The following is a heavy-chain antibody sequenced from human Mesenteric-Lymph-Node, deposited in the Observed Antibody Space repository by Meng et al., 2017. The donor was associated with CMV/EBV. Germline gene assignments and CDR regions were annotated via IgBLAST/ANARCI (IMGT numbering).Heavy chain of an antibody. CDR1: YA. CDR3: ARELLGYCTETGCYTEAGFDP. D-gene: IGHD2-8*02. V-gene: IGHV1-69*05. CDR2: IIPLFGTA. J-gene: IGHJ5*02. Sequence: YAISWVRQAPAQGLEWMGGIIPLFGTANYAQKFQGSVTITTDESTSTAYMELNSLRSEDTAVYYCARELLGYCTETGCYTEAGFDPWGQGTLVTVSS.